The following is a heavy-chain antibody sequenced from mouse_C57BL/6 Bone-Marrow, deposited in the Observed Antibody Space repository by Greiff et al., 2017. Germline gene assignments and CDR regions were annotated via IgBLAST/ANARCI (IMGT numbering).Heavy chain of an antibody. Sequence: QVQLQQPGTELVKPGASVKLSCKASGYTFTSYWMHWVKQRPGQGLEWIGNINPSNGGTNYNEKFKSKATLTVDKSSSTAYMRLSSLTSEDSAVYYCARSGARGRPLFDYWGQGTTLTVSS. J-gene: IGHJ2*01. D-gene: IGHD3-1*01. CDR2: INPSNGGT. CDR1: GYTFTSYW. V-gene: IGHV1-53*01. CDR3: ARSGARGRPLFDY.